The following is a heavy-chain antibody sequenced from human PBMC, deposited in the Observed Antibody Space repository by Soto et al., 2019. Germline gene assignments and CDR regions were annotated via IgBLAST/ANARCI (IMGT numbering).Heavy chain of an antibody. Sequence: SVKVSCKASGFTFTSSAVQWVRQARGQRLEWIGWIVVGSGNTNYARKFQERVTITRDMSTSTAYMELSSLRSEDTAVYYCAAEGQQLVYYYGMDVWGQGTTVTVSS. D-gene: IGHD6-13*01. J-gene: IGHJ6*02. V-gene: IGHV1-58*01. CDR3: AAEGQQLVYYYGMDV. CDR1: GFTFTSSA. CDR2: IVVGSGNT.